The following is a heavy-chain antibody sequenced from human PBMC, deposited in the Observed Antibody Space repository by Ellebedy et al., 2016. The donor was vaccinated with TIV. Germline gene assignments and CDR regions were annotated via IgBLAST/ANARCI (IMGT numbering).Heavy chain of an antibody. CDR2: INPNSGGT. J-gene: IGHJ3*02. V-gene: IGHV1-2*04. Sequence: AASVKVSCKASGYTFTGYYMHWVRQAPGQGLEWMGWINPNSGGTNYAQKFQGWVTMTRDTSISTAYMELSRLRSDDTAVYYCARGQGIVMDDAFDIWGLGTMVTVSS. CDR3: ARGQGIVMDDAFDI. CDR1: GYTFTGYY. D-gene: IGHD3-22*01.